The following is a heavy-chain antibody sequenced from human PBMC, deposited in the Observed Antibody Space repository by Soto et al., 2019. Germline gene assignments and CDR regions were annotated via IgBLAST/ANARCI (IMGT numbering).Heavy chain of an antibody. Sequence: EVQLLESGGGLVQPGGSLRLSCAASGFTFSSYAMSWVRQAPGKGLEWVSAISGSGGSTYYADSVKGRFTISRDNSKNTLYLQMNSLRAEDTAVYYCAKSLGAILMVYANTGMDVWGQGTTVTVSS. CDR3: AKSLGAILMVYANTGMDV. CDR2: ISGSGGST. D-gene: IGHD2-8*01. V-gene: IGHV3-23*01. CDR1: GFTFSSYA. J-gene: IGHJ6*02.